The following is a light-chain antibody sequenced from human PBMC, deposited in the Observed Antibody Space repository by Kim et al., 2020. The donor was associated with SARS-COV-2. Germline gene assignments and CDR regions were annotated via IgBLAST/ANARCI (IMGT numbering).Light chain of an antibody. Sequence: EIVLTQSPGTLSLSPGERATLSCRASQTVSSNYLAWYQQKPGQAPRLLLYGASSRATDIPDRFSGSGSGTDFTLTISRLEPEDFAVYYCHHCGSSPRTFGQGTKVDIK. CDR3: HHCGSSPRT. V-gene: IGKV3-20*01. J-gene: IGKJ1*01. CDR2: GAS. CDR1: QTVSSNY.